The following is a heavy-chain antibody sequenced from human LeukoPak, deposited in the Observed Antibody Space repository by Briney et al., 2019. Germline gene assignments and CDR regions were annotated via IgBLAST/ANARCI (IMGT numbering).Heavy chain of an antibody. Sequence: GGSLRLSCSASGFTFKSYAMHWVRQAPGKGLEYVSSINTNGANTYYADSVKGRFTISRDNSRNTVYVQMNSLSPEDTAVYYCVKGLDYSSSQMDSWGQGTLVTVSS. CDR1: GFTFKSYA. V-gene: IGHV3-64*05. CDR3: VKGLDYSSSQMDS. CDR2: INTNGANT. D-gene: IGHD6-6*01. J-gene: IGHJ4*02.